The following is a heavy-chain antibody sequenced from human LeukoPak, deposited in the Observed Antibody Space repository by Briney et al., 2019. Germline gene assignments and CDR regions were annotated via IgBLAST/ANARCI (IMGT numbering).Heavy chain of an antibody. J-gene: IGHJ4*02. Sequence: GSLRLSCAASGFTFRNGWMSWVRQAPGKGLEWVGRIKSKTDGGTTDYAAPVKGRFTISRDDSKNTLYVQMNSLKTEDTAVYYCTTDSGSYLIDYWGQGTLVTVSS. V-gene: IGHV3-15*01. CDR1: GFTFRNGW. D-gene: IGHD1-26*01. CDR3: TTDSGSYLIDY. CDR2: IKSKTDGGTT.